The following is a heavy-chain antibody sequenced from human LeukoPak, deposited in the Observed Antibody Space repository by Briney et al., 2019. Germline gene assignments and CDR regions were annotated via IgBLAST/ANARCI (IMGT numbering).Heavy chain of an antibody. Sequence: GRSLRLSCAASGFTFDDYAMHWVRQAPGKGLEWVSGISWNSGSIGYADSVKGRFTISRDNSKNTLYLQMNSLRAEDTAVYYCAKSASDIVVVPAAPSLGDYYYMDVWGKGTTVTVSS. J-gene: IGHJ6*03. CDR3: AKSASDIVVVPAAPSLGDYYYMDV. D-gene: IGHD2-2*01. CDR1: GFTFDDYA. V-gene: IGHV3-9*01. CDR2: ISWNSGSI.